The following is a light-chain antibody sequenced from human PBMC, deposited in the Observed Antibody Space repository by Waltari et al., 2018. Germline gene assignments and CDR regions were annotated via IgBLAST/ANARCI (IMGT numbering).Light chain of an antibody. Sequence: EIVFTQSPGTLSLSPGERATLSCRASQSVSSSYLAWYQQNPGQAPRLLIYGASSRATGIPDRFSGSGSGTDFTLTISRLEPEDFAVYYCQQYGSSPRTFGQGTKVEIK. CDR3: QQYGSSPRT. CDR1: QSVSSSY. CDR2: GAS. V-gene: IGKV3-20*01. J-gene: IGKJ1*01.